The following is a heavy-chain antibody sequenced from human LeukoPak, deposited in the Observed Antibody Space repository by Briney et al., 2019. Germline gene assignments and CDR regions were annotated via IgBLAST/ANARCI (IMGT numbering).Heavy chain of an antibody. CDR3: ARGLDNWNVYIFDY. J-gene: IGHJ4*02. D-gene: IGHD1-20*01. CDR2: ISYDGSNE. Sequence: GGSLRLSCAASGFTFSSYVMHWVRQAPGKGLEWVAIISYDGSNEYYADSVKVRFTISRDNSKKTLYLQMNSLRAADTAVYYCARGLDNWNVYIFDYWGLGTLVTVSS. V-gene: IGHV3-30*04. CDR1: GFTFSSYV.